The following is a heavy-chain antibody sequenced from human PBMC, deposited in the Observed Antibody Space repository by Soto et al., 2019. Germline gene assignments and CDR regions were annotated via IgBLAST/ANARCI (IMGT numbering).Heavy chain of an antibody. Sequence: SCKASGYTFTIYGISWVRQAPGQGLEWMGWISAYNGHTNYAQKFQGRVTMTTDTSTSTAYMELRSLRSDDTAVYYCARDKVSAGAGYDFDYWGQGTLVTVSS. V-gene: IGHV1-18*01. D-gene: IGHD5-12*01. CDR3: ARDKVSAGAGYDFDY. CDR1: GYTFTIYG. J-gene: IGHJ4*02. CDR2: ISAYNGHT.